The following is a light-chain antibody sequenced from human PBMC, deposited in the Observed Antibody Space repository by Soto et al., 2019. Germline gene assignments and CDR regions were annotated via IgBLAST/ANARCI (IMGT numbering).Light chain of an antibody. V-gene: IGKV3-15*01. CDR2: GAS. Sequence: EIVMTQSPAMLSVSPGERATLSCRASQNVNNRLAWYQQKAGQPPRLLIYGASTRATGIPARFSGSGSGTEFTLTISSLQSEDFAVSYCQHFNSGPILFRQGTKV. J-gene: IGKJ1*01. CDR3: QHFNSGPIL. CDR1: QNVNNR.